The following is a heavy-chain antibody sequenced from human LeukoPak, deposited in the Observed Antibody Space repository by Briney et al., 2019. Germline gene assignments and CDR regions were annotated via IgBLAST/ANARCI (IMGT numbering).Heavy chain of an antibody. CDR1: GGTFSSYA. Sequence: SVKVSCKASGGTFSSYAISWVRQAPGQGLEWMGRIIPILGIANYAQKFQGRVTITADKSTSTAYMELSSLRSENTAVYYCARGTSWVDYWGQGTLVTVSS. CDR2: IIPILGIA. V-gene: IGHV1-69*04. D-gene: IGHD2-2*01. CDR3: ARGTSWVDY. J-gene: IGHJ4*02.